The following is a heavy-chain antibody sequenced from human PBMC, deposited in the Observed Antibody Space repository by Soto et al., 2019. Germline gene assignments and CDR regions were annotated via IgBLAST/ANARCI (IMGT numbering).Heavy chain of an antibody. CDR1: GFTFDDYA. D-gene: IGHD6-19*01. V-gene: IGHV3-43D*04. Sequence: EVQLVESGGVVVQPGGSLRLSCAASGFTFDDYAMHWVRQAPGKGLEWVSLISWDGGSTYYADSVKGRFTISRDNSKNTLYLQMNSLRAEDTALYYCAKGERRAPSSGWHPLSDYWGQGTLVTVSS. J-gene: IGHJ4*02. CDR2: ISWDGGST. CDR3: AKGERRAPSSGWHPLSDY.